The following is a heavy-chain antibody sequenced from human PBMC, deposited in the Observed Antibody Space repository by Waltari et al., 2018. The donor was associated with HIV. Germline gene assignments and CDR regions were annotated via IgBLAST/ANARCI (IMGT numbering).Heavy chain of an antibody. D-gene: IGHD1-7*01. J-gene: IGHJ6*02. CDR1: GSTFTGYN. CDR2: INPNSGGT. Sequence: QVQLVQSGAEVKKPGASVTVSCKAYGSTFTGYNMHWVRQAPGQGLEWMGWINPNSGGTNYAQKFQGRVTMTRDTSISTAYMELSRLRSDDTAVYYCARDRARTTDYYYYGMDVWGQGTTVTVSS. V-gene: IGHV1-2*02. CDR3: ARDRARTTDYYYYGMDV.